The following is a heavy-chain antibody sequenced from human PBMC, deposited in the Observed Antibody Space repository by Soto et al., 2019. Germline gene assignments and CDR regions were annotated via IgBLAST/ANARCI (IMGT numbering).Heavy chain of an antibody. CDR3: ARSVDTAMVDFDY. Sequence: ASVKVSCKASGYTFTSYAMHWVRQAPGQRLEWMGWINAGNGNTKYSQKFQGRVTITRDTSASTAYMELSSPRSEDTAVYYCARSVDTAMVDFDYWGQGTLVTVS. V-gene: IGHV1-3*01. CDR1: GYTFTSYA. D-gene: IGHD5-18*01. J-gene: IGHJ4*02. CDR2: INAGNGNT.